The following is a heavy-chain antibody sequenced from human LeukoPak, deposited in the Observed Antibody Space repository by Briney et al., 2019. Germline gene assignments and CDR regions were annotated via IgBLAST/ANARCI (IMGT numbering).Heavy chain of an antibody. CDR1: GFIFSDYD. CDR2: MRNDGSQI. CDR3: AKDIGRRIFGVAYDAFHI. D-gene: IGHD3-3*01. Sequence: GGSLRLSCVASGFIFSDYDMHWVRQAPGKGLEWVTSMRNDGSQIYYADSVKGRFTTSRDNSKNTLYLQMDSLRVEDTAVYYCAKDIGRRIFGVAYDAFHIWGQGTMVTVSS. J-gene: IGHJ3*02. V-gene: IGHV3-30*02.